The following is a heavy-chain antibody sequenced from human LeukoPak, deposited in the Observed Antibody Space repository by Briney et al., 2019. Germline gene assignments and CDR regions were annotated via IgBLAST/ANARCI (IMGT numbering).Heavy chain of an antibody. J-gene: IGHJ4*01. CDR2: ISYDGSNK. Sequence: GGSLRLSCAASEFTFSHYAMHWVRQAAGKGLEWVAVISYDGSNKYYADSVKGRFTISRDNSKNTLYLQTNSLRTDDTAVYYCARGLVSGSQRGYFDYWGHGALVTVSS. D-gene: IGHD1-26*01. CDR3: ARGLVSGSQRGYFDY. V-gene: IGHV3-30-3*01. CDR1: EFTFSHYA.